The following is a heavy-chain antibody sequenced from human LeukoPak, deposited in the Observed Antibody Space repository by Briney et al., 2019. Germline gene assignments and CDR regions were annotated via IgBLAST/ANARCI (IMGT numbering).Heavy chain of an antibody. J-gene: IGHJ4*02. Sequence: SETLSLTCAVSGGSFSGYYWSWIRQPPGKGLEWIGEINHSGSTNYNPSLKSRVTISVDTSKNQFSLKLSSVTAADTAVYYCASIGYCSSTSCYDYWGQGTLVTVSS. D-gene: IGHD2-2*01. CDR3: ASIGYCSSTSCYDY. CDR2: INHSGST. V-gene: IGHV4-34*01. CDR1: GGSFSGYY.